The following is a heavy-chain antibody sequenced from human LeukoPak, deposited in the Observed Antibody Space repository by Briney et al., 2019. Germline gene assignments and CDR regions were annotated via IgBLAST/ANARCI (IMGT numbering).Heavy chain of an antibody. CDR2: INPNSGGT. D-gene: IGHD3-10*01. CDR1: GYTFTGYY. Sequence: AASVKVSCKASGYTFTGYYMHWVRQAPGQGLEWMGWINPNSGGTNYAQKFQGRVTMTRDMSTRTDYMELSSLRSEDTAVYYCARAKARVRGVTGGAYYYYYMDVWGKGTTVTISS. J-gene: IGHJ6*03. V-gene: IGHV1-2*02. CDR3: ARAKARVRGVTGGAYYYYYMDV.